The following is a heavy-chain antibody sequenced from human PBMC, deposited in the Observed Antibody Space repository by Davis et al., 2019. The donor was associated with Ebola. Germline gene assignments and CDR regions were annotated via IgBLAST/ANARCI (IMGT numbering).Heavy chain of an antibody. CDR2: IYYSGIT. Sequence: SETLSLTCTVSGGSISSSSYYWGWIRQPPGKGLEWIGSIYYSGITYYNPSLKSRVTISVDTSKNQFSLKLSSVTAADTAVYYCAGLAARSSYYYGMDVWGQGTTVSVSS. J-gene: IGHJ6*02. D-gene: IGHD6-6*01. V-gene: IGHV4-39*07. CDR3: AGLAARSSYYYGMDV. CDR1: GGSISSSSYY.